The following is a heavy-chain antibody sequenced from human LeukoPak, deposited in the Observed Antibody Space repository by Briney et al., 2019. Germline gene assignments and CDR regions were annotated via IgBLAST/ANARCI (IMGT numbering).Heavy chain of an antibody. V-gene: IGHV4-38-2*02. D-gene: IGHD7-27*01. CDR3: TREVWGSTFPDY. CDR2: THHSGAA. Sequence: SETLSLTCSVSGYSISSGYFWGWIRQPPGKGPEWIATTHHSGAAYYNPSLKSRVTLSVDTSKNQVSLKMTSVTAADTAVYYCTREVWGSTFPDYWGQGTLVTVSS. J-gene: IGHJ4*02. CDR1: GYSISSGYF.